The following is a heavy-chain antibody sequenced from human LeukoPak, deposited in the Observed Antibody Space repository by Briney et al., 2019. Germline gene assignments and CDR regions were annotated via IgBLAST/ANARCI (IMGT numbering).Heavy chain of an antibody. CDR2: ISSSSSYI. Sequence: GGSRRLSCAASGFTFRSYAMHCVRQAPGKGLEWVSSISSSSSYIYYADSVKGRFTISRDNAKNSLYLQMNSLRAEDTAVYYCARDSSYYAFGYWGQGTLVTVSS. V-gene: IGHV3-21*01. CDR3: ARDSSYYAFGY. J-gene: IGHJ4*02. CDR1: GFTFRSYA. D-gene: IGHD3-10*01.